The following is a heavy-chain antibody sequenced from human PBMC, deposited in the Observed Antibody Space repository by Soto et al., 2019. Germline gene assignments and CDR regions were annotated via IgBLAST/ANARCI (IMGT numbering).Heavy chain of an antibody. CDR2: INHSGST. J-gene: IGHJ4*02. V-gene: IGHV4-34*01. D-gene: IGHD3-9*01. CDR1: GGSFSGYY. Sequence: PSETLSLTCAVYGGSFSGYYWSWIRQPPGKGLEWIGEINHSGSTNYNPSLKSRVTISVDTSKNQFSLKLSSVTAADTAVYYCARGRGRYFDWLPYYFDYWGQGTLVTVSS. CDR3: ARGRGRYFDWLPYYFDY.